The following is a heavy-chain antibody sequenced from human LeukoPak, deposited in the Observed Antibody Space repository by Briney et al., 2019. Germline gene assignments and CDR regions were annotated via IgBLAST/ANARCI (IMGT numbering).Heavy chain of an antibody. J-gene: IGHJ4*02. V-gene: IGHV4-59*12. Sequence: SETLSLTCTVSGGSISSYYWSWIRQPPGKGLEWIGYIYYSGSTNYNPSLKSRVTLSVDTSKNQFPLKLSSGAAADTAVYYSARDADSSSWYRIYWGQGTLVTVSS. CDR1: GGSISSYY. CDR2: IYYSGST. CDR3: ARDADSSSWYRIY. D-gene: IGHD6-13*01.